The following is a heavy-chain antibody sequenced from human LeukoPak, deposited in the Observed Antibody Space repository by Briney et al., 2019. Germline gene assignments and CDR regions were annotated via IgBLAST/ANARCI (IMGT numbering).Heavy chain of an antibody. D-gene: IGHD3-10*01. CDR2: ISAYNGNT. CDR3: ARVVVLVWFGESLYYFDY. CDR1: GYTFTSYG. J-gene: IGHJ4*02. V-gene: IGHV1-18*01. Sequence: ASVKVSCKASGYTFTSYGISWVRQAPGQGLEWMGWISAYNGNTNYAQKLQGRVTMTTDTSTSTAYMELRSLRSDDTAVYYCARVVVLVWFGESLYYFDYWGQGTLVTVSS.